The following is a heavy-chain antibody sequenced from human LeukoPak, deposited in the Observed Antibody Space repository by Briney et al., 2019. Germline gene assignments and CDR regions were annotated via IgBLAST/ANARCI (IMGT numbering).Heavy chain of an antibody. V-gene: IGHV3-53*01. Sequence: GGSLRLSCAASGFTVSSNYMSWVRQAPGKGLEWVSVIYSGGSTYYADSVKGRFTISRDTSKNTLYLQMNSLRAEDTAVYYCAKGYSSSWSRYFDYWGQGTLVTVSS. CDR1: GFTVSSNY. J-gene: IGHJ4*02. CDR2: IYSGGST. CDR3: AKGYSSSWSRYFDY. D-gene: IGHD6-13*01.